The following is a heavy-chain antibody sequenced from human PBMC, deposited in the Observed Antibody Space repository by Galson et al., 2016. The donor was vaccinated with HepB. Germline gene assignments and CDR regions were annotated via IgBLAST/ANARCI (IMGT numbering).Heavy chain of an antibody. D-gene: IGHD3-16*01. CDR3: ARHSVDFWGTQYHFSCMDV. Sequence: QSGAEVKKPGGSLRISCKASEYTFTTYWISWVRQMPGKGLEWMGRIDPTDSSTDYSPSFQGHVTISVDKSINTAYLQWSSLKASDTAMYYCARHSVDFWGTQYHFSCMDVGGQGTTVTVSS. CDR2: IDPTDSST. CDR1: EYTFTTYW. V-gene: IGHV5-10-1*01. J-gene: IGHJ6*02.